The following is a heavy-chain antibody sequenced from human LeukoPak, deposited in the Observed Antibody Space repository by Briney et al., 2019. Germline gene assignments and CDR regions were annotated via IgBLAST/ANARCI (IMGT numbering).Heavy chain of an antibody. CDR2: ISSSSSYI. V-gene: IGHV3-21*01. D-gene: IGHD3-10*01. Sequence: PGGSLRLSCAASGFTFSSYSMNWVRQAPGKGLEWVSSISSSSSYIYHADSVKGRFTISRDNAKNSLYLQMNSLRAEDTAVYYCARDPIRELDGSEGYFDYWGQGTLVTVSS. J-gene: IGHJ4*02. CDR1: GFTFSSYS. CDR3: ARDPIRELDGSEGYFDY.